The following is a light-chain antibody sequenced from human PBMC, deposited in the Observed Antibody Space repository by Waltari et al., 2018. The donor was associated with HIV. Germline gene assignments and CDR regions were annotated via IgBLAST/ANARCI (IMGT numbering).Light chain of an antibody. CDR1: SSLIEKNY. Sequence: QSVLTQPPSVSAAPGQRVTISCSGNSSLIEKNYVSWYQQLPGTAPKLLIYRNDQRPSGVPDRFSGSKSGSSASLAVSGLRSEDEADYYCAAWDSSLSGLKWVFGGGTKLTVL. CDR3: AAWDSSLSGLKWV. J-gene: IGLJ3*02. CDR2: RND. V-gene: IGLV1-47*01.